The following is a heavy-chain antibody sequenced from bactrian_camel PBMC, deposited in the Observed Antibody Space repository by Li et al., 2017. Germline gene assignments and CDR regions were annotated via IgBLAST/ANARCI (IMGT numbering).Heavy chain of an antibody. CDR3: AAHHTFQLCSTTSWMLAPTNTY. CDR2: ISPGGSSE. D-gene: IGHD1*01. V-gene: IGHV3S1*01. CDR1: GVTDRRHC. Sequence: HVQLVESGGGSVQAGGSLRISCTASGVTDRRHCMAWFRQAPGKAREGIASISPGGSSEPYAESVKGRFTIPRDIDKNTLHLQMNSLEPEDTAVYYCAAHHTFQLCSTTSWMLAPTNTYWGQGTQVTVS. J-gene: IGHJ4*01.